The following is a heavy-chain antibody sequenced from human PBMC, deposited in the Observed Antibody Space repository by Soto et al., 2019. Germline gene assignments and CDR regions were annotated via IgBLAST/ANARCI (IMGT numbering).Heavy chain of an antibody. CDR1: GYTFTSYY. CDR2: INPSGGST. V-gene: IGHV1-46*01. Sequence: ASVKVSCKASGYTFTSYYMHWVRQAPGQGLEWMGIINPSGGSTSYAQKFQGRVTMTRDTSTSTVYMELSSLRSEDTAVYYCARVAPTIVVVPAAQSAFDIWGQGTMVTLSS. CDR3: ARVAPTIVVVPAAQSAFDI. J-gene: IGHJ3*02. D-gene: IGHD2-2*01.